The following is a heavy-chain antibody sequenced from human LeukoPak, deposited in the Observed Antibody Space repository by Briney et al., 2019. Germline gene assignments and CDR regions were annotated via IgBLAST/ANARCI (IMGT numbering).Heavy chain of an antibody. D-gene: IGHD6-19*01. CDR2: ISSSSSYI. CDR3: ARDRAVAGGRL. CDR1: AFTFSSYS. J-gene: IGHJ4*02. V-gene: IGHV3-21*01. Sequence: GGSLRLSCAASAFTFSSYSMNWVRQAPGKGLEWVSSISSSSSYIYYADSVKGRFTISRDNAKNSLYLQMNSLRAEDTAVYYCARDRAVAGGRLWGQGTLVTVSS.